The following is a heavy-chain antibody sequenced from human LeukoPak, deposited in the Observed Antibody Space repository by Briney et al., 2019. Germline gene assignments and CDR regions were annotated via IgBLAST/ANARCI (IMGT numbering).Heavy chain of an antibody. Sequence: PSETLSLTCAVSGGSISSSNWWSWVRQPPGKGLEWIGEIYHSGSTNYNPSLKSRVTISVDTSKNQFSLKLSSVTAADTAVYYCARGGIGYCSSTSCKIYYFDYWGQGTLVTVSS. J-gene: IGHJ4*02. CDR3: ARGGIGYCSSTSCKIYYFDY. CDR1: GGSISSSNW. CDR2: IYHSGST. D-gene: IGHD2-2*01. V-gene: IGHV4-4*02.